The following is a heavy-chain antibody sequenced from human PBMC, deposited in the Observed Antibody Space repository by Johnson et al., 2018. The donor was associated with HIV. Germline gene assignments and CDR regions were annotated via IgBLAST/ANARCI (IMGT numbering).Heavy chain of an antibody. D-gene: IGHD2-21*01. CDR2: IYRGGAK. V-gene: IGHV3-66*01. J-gene: IGHJ3*02. Sequence: VHLVESGGGLVQPGGSLRLSCAASGFSVSASYMSWLRQAPGKALEWVSVIYRGGAKYYAAAVQGRFTISRDNSKNTVLLQMNSLRVEDTAVYYCARGVHCGGDCAGAKQALDIWGQGTRVTVSS. CDR3: ARGVHCGGDCAGAKQALDI. CDR1: GFSVSASY.